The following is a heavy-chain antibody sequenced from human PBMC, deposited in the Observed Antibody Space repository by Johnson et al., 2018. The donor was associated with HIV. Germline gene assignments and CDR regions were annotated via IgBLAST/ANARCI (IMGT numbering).Heavy chain of an antibody. J-gene: IGHJ3*02. CDR2: IRYDGSNK. CDR1: GFTFSTYG. D-gene: IGHD6-13*01. CDR3: AREQELIGERAFDI. Sequence: QVKLVESGGGVVQPGGSLRLSCAASGFTFSTYGMHWVRQAPGKGLEWVAFIRYDGSNKYYADSVKGRVTISRDNSKNTLYLQMNSLRAEDTAVYYCAREQELIGERAFDIWGQGTMVTVSS. V-gene: IGHV3-30*02.